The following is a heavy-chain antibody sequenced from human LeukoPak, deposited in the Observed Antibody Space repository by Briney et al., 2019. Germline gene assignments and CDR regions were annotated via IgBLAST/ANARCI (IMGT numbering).Heavy chain of an antibody. V-gene: IGHV3-48*03. CDR2: ISISGSTI. Sequence: GGSLRLSCAASGFTFSSYEMHWVRQAPGKGLEWVSYISISGSTIYYADSVKGRFTISRDNAKNSLYLQMNSLRAEDTAVYYCARDYGGSSPFDYWGQGTLVTVSS. D-gene: IGHD4-23*01. CDR1: GFTFSSYE. J-gene: IGHJ4*02. CDR3: ARDYGGSSPFDY.